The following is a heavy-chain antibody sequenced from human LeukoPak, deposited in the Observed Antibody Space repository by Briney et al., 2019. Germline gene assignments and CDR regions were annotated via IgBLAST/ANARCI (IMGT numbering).Heavy chain of an antibody. CDR1: GFTFSNAW. CDR3: TRVGPYCSSTNCYAGYYYYYGMDV. CDR2: IKSKTDGGTT. D-gene: IGHD2-2*01. V-gene: IGHV3-15*01. Sequence: GGSLRLSCAASGFTFSNAWMSWVRQAPGKGLEWVGRIKSKTDGGTTDYAAPVKGRFTISGDDSRNTLYLQMNSLKTEDTAVYYCTRVGPYCSSTNCYAGYYYYYGMDVWGQGTTVTVSS. J-gene: IGHJ6*02.